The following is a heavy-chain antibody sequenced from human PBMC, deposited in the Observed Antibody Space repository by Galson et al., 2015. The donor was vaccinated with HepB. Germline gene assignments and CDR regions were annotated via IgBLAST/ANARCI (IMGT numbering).Heavy chain of an antibody. CDR3: ARGLEGAVAGRGRSYYYYGMDV. CDR1: GFTFSSYW. CDR2: INSDGSST. J-gene: IGHJ6*02. Sequence: SLRLSCAASGFTFSSYWMHWVRQAPGKGLVWVSRINSDGSSTSYADSVKGRFTISRDNAKNTLYLQMNSLRAEDTAVYYCARGLEGAVAGRGRSYYYYGMDVWGQGTTVTVSS. D-gene: IGHD6-19*01. V-gene: IGHV3-74*01.